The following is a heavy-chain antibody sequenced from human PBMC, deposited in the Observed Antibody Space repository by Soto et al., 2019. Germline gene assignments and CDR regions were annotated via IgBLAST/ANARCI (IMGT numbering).Heavy chain of an antibody. CDR1: GYNFTNYH. Sequence: ASVKVSCKASGYNFTNYHIHWVRQAPGQGLEWMGWISSYTGNTYYQHTANTEYAQKLQGRVTMTTDTSTSTAYMELRSLRSDDTAVYYCARDERGYYHWGQGTLVTVSS. CDR2: ISSYTGNTYYQHTANT. CDR3: ARDERGYYH. V-gene: IGHV1-18*04. D-gene: IGHD3-3*01. J-gene: IGHJ4*02.